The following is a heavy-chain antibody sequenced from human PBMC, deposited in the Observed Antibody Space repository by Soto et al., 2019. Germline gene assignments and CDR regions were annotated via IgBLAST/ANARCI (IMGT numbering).Heavy chain of an antibody. CDR3: ATQYLANAFDI. CDR1: GYTFTSYY. D-gene: IGHD2-2*01. Sequence: ASVKVCCKASGYTFTSYYMHWVRQAPGQGLEWMGIINPSGGSTSYAQKFQGRVTMTRDTSTSTVYMELSSLRSEDTAVYYCATQYLANAFDIWGQGTMVTVSS. J-gene: IGHJ3*02. V-gene: IGHV1-46*03. CDR2: INPSGGST.